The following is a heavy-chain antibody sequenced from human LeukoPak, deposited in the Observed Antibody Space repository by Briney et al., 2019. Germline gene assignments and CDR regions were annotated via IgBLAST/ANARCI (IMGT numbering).Heavy chain of an antibody. J-gene: IGHJ6*02. CDR1: GFTFSNAW. V-gene: IGHV3-15*01. CDR2: IKSKTDGGTT. CDR3: TTKSILRPDYGMDV. Sequence: GGSLRLSCAASGFTFSNAWMSWVRQAPGKGLEWVGRIKSKTDGGTTDYAAPVIGRFTISRDDSKNTLYLQMNSLKTEDTAVYYCTTKSILRPDYGMDVWGQGTTVTVSS. D-gene: IGHD2-21*01.